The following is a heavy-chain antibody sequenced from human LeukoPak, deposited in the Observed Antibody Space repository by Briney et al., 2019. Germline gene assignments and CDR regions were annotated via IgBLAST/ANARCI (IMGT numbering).Heavy chain of an antibody. CDR1: GFTFSSYA. J-gene: IGHJ3*02. V-gene: IGHV3-30*04. Sequence: PGGSLRLSCAASGFTFSSYAMHWVRQAPGKGLEWVAVISYDGSNKYYADSVKGRFTISRDNSKNTLYLQMNSLRAEDTAVYYCAKDGRKAAAGTKYDAFDIWGQGTMVTVSS. CDR2: ISYDGSNK. CDR3: AKDGRKAAAGTKYDAFDI. D-gene: IGHD6-13*01.